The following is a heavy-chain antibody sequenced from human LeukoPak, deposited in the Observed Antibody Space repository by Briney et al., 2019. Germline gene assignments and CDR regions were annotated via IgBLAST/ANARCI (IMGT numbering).Heavy chain of an antibody. CDR1: GYTFTNYG. D-gene: IGHD1-26*01. J-gene: IGHJ4*02. Sequence: ASVKVSCKASGYTFTNYGISWMRQAPGQGLVWMGWITTYNGYTNYAQKFQGRVTMTTDTSTSTAYMELRSLRSDDAAVYYCARLSGSYYIFDYWGQGTLVTVSS. CDR3: ARLSGSYYIFDY. V-gene: IGHV1-18*01. CDR2: ITTYNGYT.